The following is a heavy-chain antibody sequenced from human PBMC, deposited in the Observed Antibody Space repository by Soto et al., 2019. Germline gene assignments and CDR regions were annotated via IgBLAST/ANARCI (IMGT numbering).Heavy chain of an antibody. J-gene: IGHJ5*02. Sequence: EVQLVESGGGLVQPGGSLRLSCAASGFAFSTKWMHWVRQGPGKGLVWVSRINIDGTTTNYADSVKGRFTISRDNAKNMLYLQMDSLRAEDTDVYYCARIPYSDTDPCPWGQGTLVTVSS. CDR2: INIDGTTT. CDR1: GFAFSTKW. V-gene: IGHV3-74*01. D-gene: IGHD1-26*01. CDR3: ARIPYSDTDPCP.